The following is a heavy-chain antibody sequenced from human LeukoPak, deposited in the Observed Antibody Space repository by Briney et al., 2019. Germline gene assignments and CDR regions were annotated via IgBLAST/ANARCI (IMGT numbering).Heavy chain of an antibody. CDR1: GFTFSSYA. V-gene: IGHV3-23*01. CDR2: ISGSGGST. J-gene: IGHJ4*02. D-gene: IGHD6-19*01. CDR3: AKVYSPSGWYITAFDY. Sequence: GGSLRLSCAASGFTFSSYAMSWVRQAPGRGLEWVSAISGSGGSTYYADSVKGRFTISRDNSKNTLYLQMNSLRAEDTAVYYCAKVYSPSGWYITAFDYWGQGTLVTVSS.